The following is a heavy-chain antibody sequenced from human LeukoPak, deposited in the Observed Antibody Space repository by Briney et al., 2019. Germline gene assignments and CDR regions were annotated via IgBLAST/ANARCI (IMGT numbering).Heavy chain of an antibody. CDR2: TNPHNGCT. CDR3: ARDPRPTRGGGSGSYYNLIDY. J-gene: IGHJ4*02. Sequence: ASVKVSCKASGYTFTCDFMHWVRQAPGPGLEWMGWTNPHNGCTNYAQKFQGRVTMTRDTSISTAYMELSRLRSDDTAVYYCARDPRPTRGGGSGSYYNLIDYWGQGTLATVSS. D-gene: IGHD3-10*01. CDR1: GYTFTCDF. V-gene: IGHV1-2*02.